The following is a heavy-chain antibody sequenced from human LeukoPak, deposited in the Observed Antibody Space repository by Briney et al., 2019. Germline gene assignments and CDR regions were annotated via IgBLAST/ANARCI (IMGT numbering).Heavy chain of an antibody. D-gene: IGHD2-2*01. V-gene: IGHV1-46*01. CDR2: INPSGGST. CDR1: GYTFTSFY. CDR3: ARDSWGGFDQLPSDAFDT. J-gene: IGHJ3*02. Sequence: GASVKVSCKASGYTFTSFYMHWVRQAPGQGLEWMGIINPSGGSTSYAQKFQGRVTMTTNTSTSTAYMELGSLRFDDTAMYYCARDSWGGFDQLPSDAFDTWGQGTMITVSS.